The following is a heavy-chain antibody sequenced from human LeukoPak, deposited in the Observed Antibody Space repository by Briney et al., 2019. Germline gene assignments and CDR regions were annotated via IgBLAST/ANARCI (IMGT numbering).Heavy chain of an antibody. Sequence: GGSLRLSCAASGFTFSSYAMHCVRQAPGKGLEWVAVISYDGSNKYYADSVKGRFTISRDNSKNTLYLQMNSLRAEDTAVYYCARDITMVRGVLDYWGQGTLVTVSS. D-gene: IGHD3-10*01. CDR3: ARDITMVRGVLDY. CDR1: GFTFSSYA. J-gene: IGHJ4*02. V-gene: IGHV3-30*04. CDR2: ISYDGSNK.